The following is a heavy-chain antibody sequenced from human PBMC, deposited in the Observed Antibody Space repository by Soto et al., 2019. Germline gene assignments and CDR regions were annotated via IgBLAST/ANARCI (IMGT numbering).Heavy chain of an antibody. CDR1: GFTFSSYW. J-gene: IGHJ3*02. V-gene: IGHV3-7*01. CDR3: AREPNYDYIWGSYLNDAFDI. Sequence: GGSLRLSCAASGFTFSSYWMSWVRQAPGKGLERVSNIKQDGSEKYFVDSVKGRFTISRDNAKNSLYLQMNSLRAEDTAVYYCAREPNYDYIWGSYLNDAFDIWGQGTMVTVSS. CDR2: IKQDGSEK. D-gene: IGHD3-16*02.